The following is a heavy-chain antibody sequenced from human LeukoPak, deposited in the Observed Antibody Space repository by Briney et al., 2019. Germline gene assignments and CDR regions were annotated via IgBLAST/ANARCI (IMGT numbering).Heavy chain of an antibody. CDR3: ARRTGTPLLFDL. Sequence: GASVKVSCKASGYTFTSYGISWVRQATGQGLEWMGWMNPNSGNTGYAQKFQGRVTMTRNTSISTAYMELSSLRSEDTAIYYCARRTGTPLLFDLWGRGTLVTVSS. CDR1: GYTFTSYG. CDR2: MNPNSGNT. D-gene: IGHD1-1*01. J-gene: IGHJ2*01. V-gene: IGHV1-8*02.